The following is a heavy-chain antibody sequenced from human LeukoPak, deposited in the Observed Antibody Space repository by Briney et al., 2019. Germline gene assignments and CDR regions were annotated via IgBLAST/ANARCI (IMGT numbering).Heavy chain of an antibody. J-gene: IGHJ4*02. Sequence: SETLSLTCAVYGGSFSGYYWSWIRQPPGKGLEWIGEINHSGSTNYNPSLKSRVTISVDTSKNEFSLKLSSVTAADTAVYYCATQILLCHYYWGQGTLVTVSS. CDR3: ATQILLCHYY. CDR1: GGSFSGYY. V-gene: IGHV4-34*01. CDR2: INHSGST. D-gene: IGHD2/OR15-2a*01.